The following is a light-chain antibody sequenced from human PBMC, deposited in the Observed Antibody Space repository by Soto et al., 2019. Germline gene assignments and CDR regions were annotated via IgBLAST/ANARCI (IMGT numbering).Light chain of an antibody. CDR1: SSDIGGYNY. V-gene: IGLV2-11*01. J-gene: IGLJ3*02. CDR3: YSYAGSYTWV. Sequence: QSALTQPRSVSGSPGQSVTISCTGTSSDIGGYNYVSWYHQHPVKAPKLLIYDVNKRPSGVPDRVSGSKSGNTASLTISGLQAYYEGDYICYSYAGSYTWVFGGGTKLTVL. CDR2: DVN.